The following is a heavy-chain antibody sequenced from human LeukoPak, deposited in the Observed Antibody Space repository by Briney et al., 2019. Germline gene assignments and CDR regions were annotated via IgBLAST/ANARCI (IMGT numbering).Heavy chain of an antibody. J-gene: IGHJ4*02. CDR2: IYYSGST. V-gene: IGHV4-31*03. CDR3: ARGYCNGATCYGSDY. CDR1: GGSINSGDYY. Sequence: PSQTLSLTCTVSGGSINSGDYYWSWIRQHPGKGLEWIGHIYYSGSTFYNPYLKSRLTISVDNSKNQFSLKLSSVTAADTAVYYCARGYCNGATCYGSDYWGQGTLVTVSS. D-gene: IGHD2-15*01.